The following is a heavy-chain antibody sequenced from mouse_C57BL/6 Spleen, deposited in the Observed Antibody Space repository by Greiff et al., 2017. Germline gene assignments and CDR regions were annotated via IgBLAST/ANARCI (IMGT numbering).Heavy chain of an antibody. CDR2: ISSGGDYI. V-gene: IGHV5-9-1*02. CDR1: GFTFSSYA. J-gene: IGHJ2*01. D-gene: IGHD3-1*01. CDR3: TRGTGSFDY. Sequence: EVKLVESGEGLVKPGGSLKLSCAASGFTFSSYAMSWVRQTPEKRLEWVAYISSGGDYIYYADTVKGRFTISRDNARNTLYLLMSSLKSEDTAMYYCTRGTGSFDYWGQGTTLTVSS.